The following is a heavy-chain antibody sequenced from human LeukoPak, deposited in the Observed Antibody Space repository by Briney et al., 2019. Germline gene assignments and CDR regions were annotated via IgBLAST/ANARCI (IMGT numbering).Heavy chain of an antibody. CDR3: AKEGGMITFGGVTTIDY. D-gene: IGHD3-16*01. J-gene: IGHJ4*02. CDR1: GFTFSSYA. CDR2: ISGSGGST. V-gene: IGHV3-23*01. Sequence: GGSLRLSCAASGFTFSSYAMSWVRQAPGKGREWVSAISGSGGSTYYADSVKGRFTISRDNSKNTLYLQMNSLRAEDTAVYYCAKEGGMITFGGVTTIDYWGQGTLVTVSS.